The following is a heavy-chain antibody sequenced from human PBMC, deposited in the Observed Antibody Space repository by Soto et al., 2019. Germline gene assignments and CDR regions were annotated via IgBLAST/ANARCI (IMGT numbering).Heavy chain of an antibody. J-gene: IGHJ1*01. D-gene: IGHD3-3*01. CDR1: GGSISSSNW. CDR3: GRVGPSYYVFWSGSPRADFNT. Sequence: SETLSLTCAVSGGSISSSNWWSWVRQPPGKGLEWIGEIYHSGSTNYNPSLKSRVTISVDKSKNQFSLKLSSVTAADTAVYYWGRVGPSYYVFWSGSPRADFNTWGQGHPLPVSS. V-gene: IGHV4-4*02. CDR2: IYHSGST.